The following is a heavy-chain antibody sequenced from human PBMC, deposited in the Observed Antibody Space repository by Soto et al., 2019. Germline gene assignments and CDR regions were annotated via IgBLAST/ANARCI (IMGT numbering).Heavy chain of an antibody. CDR2: IYPGDSDT. Sequence: LKISCKGSGYSFTSYWIGWVRQMPGKGLDWMGIIYPGDSDTRYSPSFQGQVTISADKSISTAYLQWSSLKASDTAMYYCARGRTDYGDYVEAYYYGMDVWGQGTTVTVSS. V-gene: IGHV5-51*01. CDR1: GYSFTSYW. D-gene: IGHD4-17*01. CDR3: ARGRTDYGDYVEAYYYGMDV. J-gene: IGHJ6*02.